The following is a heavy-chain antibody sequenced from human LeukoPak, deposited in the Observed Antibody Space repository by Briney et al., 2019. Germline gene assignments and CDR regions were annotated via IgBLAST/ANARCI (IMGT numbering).Heavy chain of an antibody. J-gene: IGHJ3*02. CDR1: GFTFSSYA. V-gene: IGHV3-30-3*01. Sequence: QPGRSLRLSCAASGFTFSSYAMHWVRQAPGKGLEWVAVISYDGSNKYYADSVKGRFTISRDNSKNTLYLQMNSLRAEDTAVYYCARDPPDYSGAFDIWGQGTMVTVSS. D-gene: IGHD2-15*01. CDR3: ARDPPDYSGAFDI. CDR2: ISYDGSNK.